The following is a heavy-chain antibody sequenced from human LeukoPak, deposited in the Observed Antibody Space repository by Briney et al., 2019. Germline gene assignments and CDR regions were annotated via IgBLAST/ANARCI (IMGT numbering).Heavy chain of an antibody. Sequence: SETLSLTCTVSGGSISSYYWSWLRQPPGKGLEWIGYIYYSGSTNYNPSLKSRVTISVDTSKNQFSLKLSSVTAADTAVYYCARVDYYYYYMDVWGKGTTVTVSS. V-gene: IGHV4-59*01. CDR1: GGSISSYY. CDR2: IYYSGST. J-gene: IGHJ6*03. CDR3: ARVDYYYYYMDV.